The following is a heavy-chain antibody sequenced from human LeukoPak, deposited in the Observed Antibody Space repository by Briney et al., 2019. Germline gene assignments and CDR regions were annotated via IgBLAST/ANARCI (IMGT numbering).Heavy chain of an antibody. Sequence: SETLSLTCAVYGGSFSGYYWSWIRQPPGKGLEWIGEINHSGSTNYNPSLKSRVTISVDTSKNQFSLKLSSVTAADTAVYYCASQYCSGGSCPFDYWGQGTLVTVSS. CDR3: ASQYCSGGSCPFDY. J-gene: IGHJ4*02. V-gene: IGHV4-34*01. CDR2: INHSGST. CDR1: GGSFSGYY. D-gene: IGHD2-15*01.